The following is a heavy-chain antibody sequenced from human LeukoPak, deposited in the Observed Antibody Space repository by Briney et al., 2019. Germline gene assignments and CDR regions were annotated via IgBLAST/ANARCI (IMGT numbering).Heavy chain of an antibody. V-gene: IGHV1-2*02. D-gene: IGHD1-1*01. CDR1: GYTFTGYY. Sequence: ASVKVSCKASGYTFTGYYMHWVRQAPGQGLEWMGWINPNSGGTNYAQKFQGRVTMTRDTSISTAYMELSRLRSDDTAVYYCASHAPNNWKVQFDYWGQGTLITVSS. CDR2: INPNSGGT. CDR3: ASHAPNNWKVQFDY. J-gene: IGHJ4*02.